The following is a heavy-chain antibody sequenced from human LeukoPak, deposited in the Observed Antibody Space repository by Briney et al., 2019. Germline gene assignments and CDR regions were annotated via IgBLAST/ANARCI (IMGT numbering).Heavy chain of an antibody. CDR2: ISWNSGSI. CDR3: AKGPIAVAGTYFDY. CDR1: GFTFDDYA. D-gene: IGHD6-19*01. V-gene: IGHV3-9*03. J-gene: IGHJ4*02. Sequence: GRSLRLSCAASGFTFDDYAMHWVRQAPGKGLEWVSGISWNSGSIGYADSVKGRFTISRDNAKNSLYLQMNSLRAEDMALYYCAKGPIAVAGTYFDYWGQGTLVTVSS.